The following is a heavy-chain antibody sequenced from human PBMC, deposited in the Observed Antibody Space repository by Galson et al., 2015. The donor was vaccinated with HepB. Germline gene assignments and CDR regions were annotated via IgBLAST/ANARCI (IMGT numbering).Heavy chain of an antibody. Sequence: SLRLSCAASGFTVSSNYMSWVRQAPGKGLEWVSVIYSGGSTYYADSVKGRFTISRDNSKNTLYLQMNSLRAEDTAVYYCARGVWYDFWSGYHHPFDYWGQGTLVTVSS. CDR2: IYSGGST. D-gene: IGHD3-3*01. V-gene: IGHV3-53*01. CDR1: GFTVSSNY. J-gene: IGHJ4*02. CDR3: ARGVWYDFWSGYHHPFDY.